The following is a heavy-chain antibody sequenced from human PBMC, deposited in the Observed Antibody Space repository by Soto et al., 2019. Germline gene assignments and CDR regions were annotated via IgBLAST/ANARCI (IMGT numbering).Heavy chain of an antibody. V-gene: IGHV3-7*05. D-gene: IGHD3-10*01. CDR1: GFTFSSYW. CDR2: IKQDGSEK. CDR3: ARGGYYGSGRTDY. Sequence: EVQLVESGGGLVQPGGSLRLSCAASGFTFSSYWMSWVRQAPGKGLEWVANIKQDGSEKYYVDSVKGRFTTSRDNAKNALYLQMNSLSAEDTAVYYCARGGYYGSGRTDYWGQGTLVTVSS. J-gene: IGHJ4*02.